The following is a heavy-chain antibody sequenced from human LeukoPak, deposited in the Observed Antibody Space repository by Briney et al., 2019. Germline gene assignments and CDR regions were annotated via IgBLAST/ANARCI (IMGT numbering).Heavy chain of an antibody. V-gene: IGHV3-33*08. D-gene: IGHD2-21*02. J-gene: IGHJ6*02. CDR2: IWYDGSNK. Sequence: GRSLRLSCTASGFPFSGYAMHWVRQAPGKGLEWVAVIWYDGSNKYYADSVKGRFTISRDNSKNTLYLQMNSLRAEDTAVYYCAREYCGGDCETPSYYYGMDVWGQGTTVTVSS. CDR1: GFPFSGYA. CDR3: AREYCGGDCETPSYYYGMDV.